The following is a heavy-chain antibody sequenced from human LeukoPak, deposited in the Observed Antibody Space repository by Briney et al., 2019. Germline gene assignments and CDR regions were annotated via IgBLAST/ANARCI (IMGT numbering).Heavy chain of an antibody. CDR1: GYTFTIYD. CDR2: MNPNSGNT. CDR3: AVYGDFGDVDY. D-gene: IGHD4-17*01. V-gene: IGHV1-8*01. Sequence: ASVEVSCXASGYTFTIYDINWVRQATGQGLEWMGWMNPNSGNTGYAQKFQGRVTMTRNTSISTAYMELSSLRSEDTAVYYCAVYGDFGDVDYWGQGTLVTVSS. J-gene: IGHJ4*02.